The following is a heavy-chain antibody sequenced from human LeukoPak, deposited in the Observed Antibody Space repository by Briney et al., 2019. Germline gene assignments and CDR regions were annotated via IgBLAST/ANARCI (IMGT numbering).Heavy chain of an antibody. CDR3: ARQNRRVLEGTHTDY. Sequence: SETLSLTCTVSGGSISSGSYYWSWIRQPAGKGLEWIGRIYSSGSTNYNPSLKSRATISLDTSKNQFSLKLSSVTAADTAVYYCARQNRRVLEGTHTDYWGQGTLVTVSS. J-gene: IGHJ4*02. V-gene: IGHV4-61*02. CDR1: GGSISSGSYY. CDR2: IYSSGST. D-gene: IGHD1-1*01.